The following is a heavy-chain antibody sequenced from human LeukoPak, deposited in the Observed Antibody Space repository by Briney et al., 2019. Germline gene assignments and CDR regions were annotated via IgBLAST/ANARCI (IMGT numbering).Heavy chain of an antibody. J-gene: IGHJ4*02. Sequence: GGSLRLSCAASGFTFSSYGMHWVRQAPGKGLEWVAFIRYDGSNKYYADSVKGRFTISRDNSKNTLYLQMNSLRAEDTAVYYCARTYCSSTSCYVLDYWGQGTLVTVSS. D-gene: IGHD2-2*01. CDR3: ARTYCSSTSCYVLDY. V-gene: IGHV3-30*02. CDR1: GFTFSSYG. CDR2: IRYDGSNK.